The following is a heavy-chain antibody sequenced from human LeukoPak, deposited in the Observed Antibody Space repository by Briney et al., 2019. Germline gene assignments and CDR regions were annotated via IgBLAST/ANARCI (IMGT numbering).Heavy chain of an antibody. CDR3: ARGFRILGVPPLGGLFDH. D-gene: IGHD2-2*01. J-gene: IGHJ4*02. CDR2: MYSGGNT. Sequence: ALETLSLTCTVSGGSITSSTYYWAWIRQAPGKGLEWIGSMYSGGNTHYNPSLKSRVTMSVDTSENHFSLNLDSVTAADTAIYYCARGFRILGVPPLGGLFDHRGQGTLVTVSS. V-gene: IGHV4-39*02. CDR1: GGSITSSTYY.